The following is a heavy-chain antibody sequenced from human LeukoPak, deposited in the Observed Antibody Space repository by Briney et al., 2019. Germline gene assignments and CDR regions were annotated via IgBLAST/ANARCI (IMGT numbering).Heavy chain of an antibody. CDR1: GFTFSSFW. CDR2: IKEDGSEK. Sequence: PGGSLRLSCPASGFTFSSFWMSWVRQAPGKGLEWVANIKEDGSEKNYMDSVKGRFTISRDNAKNSLYLQMNSVRAEDTAMYYCVRDGGYYGPDSWGQGALVSVSS. V-gene: IGHV3-7*04. CDR3: VRDGGYYGPDS. D-gene: IGHD3-10*01. J-gene: IGHJ4*02.